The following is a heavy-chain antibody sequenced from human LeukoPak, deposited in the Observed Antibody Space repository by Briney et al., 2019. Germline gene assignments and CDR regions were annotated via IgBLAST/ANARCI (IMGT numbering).Heavy chain of an antibody. J-gene: IGHJ4*02. V-gene: IGHV4-39*02. Sequence: PSETLSLTCTVSGGSISSTSYYWGWIRQPPGRDLEWIGSIYSSGNTYYNPSLESRVTISVDTSKNQFSLKLTSATAADTAVYYCARDPGYCSGSSCYGLGPEGYWGQGTLVTVSS. CDR3: ARDPGYCSGSSCYGLGPEGY. CDR1: GGSISSTSYY. CDR2: IYSSGNT. D-gene: IGHD2-15*01.